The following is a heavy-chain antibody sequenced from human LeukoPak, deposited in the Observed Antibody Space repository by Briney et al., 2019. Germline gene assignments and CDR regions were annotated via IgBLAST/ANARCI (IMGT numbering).Heavy chain of an antibody. Sequence: HGGSLRLSCAASGFTLSNYWMHWVRQAPGKGLEWVSRINERATIISYADSVKGRFTISRENARNTLYLQMNSLTAEDTAVYYCVRDLILVWTPGDDFDHWGQGTLVTVSS. CDR2: INERATII. J-gene: IGHJ4*02. D-gene: IGHD3-16*01. V-gene: IGHV3-74*01. CDR3: VRDLILVWTPGDDFDH. CDR1: GFTLSNYW.